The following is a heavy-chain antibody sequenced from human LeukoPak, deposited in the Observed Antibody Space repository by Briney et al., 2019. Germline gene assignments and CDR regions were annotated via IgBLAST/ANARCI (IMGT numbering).Heavy chain of an antibody. Sequence: ASVKVSCKASGYTFTSYDINWVRQATGQGLEWMGWMNPNSGNTGYAQKFQGRVTMTRNTSISTAYMELSSLRSEDTAVYYCARVVRGVNWFDPWGQGTPVTVSS. J-gene: IGHJ5*02. V-gene: IGHV1-8*01. CDR2: MNPNSGNT. CDR3: ARVVRGVNWFDP. CDR1: GYTFTSYD. D-gene: IGHD3-10*01.